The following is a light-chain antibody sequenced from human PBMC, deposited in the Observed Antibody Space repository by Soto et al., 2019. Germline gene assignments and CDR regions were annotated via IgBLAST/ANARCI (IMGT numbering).Light chain of an antibody. Sequence: EIVLTQSPGTLSLSPGERATLSCRASQNIFSNYLTWYQQKPGQAPRRLIFGASIRATGIPDRFSGSGSGTDFTLTISRLEPEDFAVYYCQQYGNSPSTLGHGSKVDIK. CDR3: QQYGNSPST. CDR1: QNIFSNY. J-gene: IGKJ1*01. CDR2: GAS. V-gene: IGKV3-20*01.